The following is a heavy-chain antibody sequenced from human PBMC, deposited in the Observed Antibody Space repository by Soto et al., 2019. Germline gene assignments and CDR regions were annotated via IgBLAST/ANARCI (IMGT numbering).Heavy chain of an antibody. J-gene: IGHJ5*01. CDR2: IYYSGST. D-gene: IGHD3-3*01. V-gene: IGHV4-31*03. Sequence: QVQLQESGPGLVKPSQTLSLTCTVSGGSISSGGYYWSWIRQHPGKGLEWIGYIYYSGSTYYNPSLKSRVTMSVDTSKNQFSLKLSCVTVADTAVYYCARDGPDYDFWSGYPTYNWFDSWGQGTLVTVSS. CDR3: ARDGPDYDFWSGYPTYNWFDS. CDR1: GGSISSGGYY.